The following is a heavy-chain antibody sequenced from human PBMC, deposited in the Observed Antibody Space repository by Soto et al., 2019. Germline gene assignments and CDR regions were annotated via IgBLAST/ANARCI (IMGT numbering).Heavy chain of an antibody. V-gene: IGHV1-69*13. CDR2: IIPIFGTA. Sequence: SVKVSCKASGGTFSSYAISWVRQAPGQGLEWMGGIIPIFGTANYAQKFQGRVTITADESTSTAYMELSSLRSEDTAVYYCASPPGTTGGLDYWGHGTLVTVSS. D-gene: IGHD1-1*01. J-gene: IGHJ4*01. CDR1: GGTFSSYA. CDR3: ASPPGTTGGLDY.